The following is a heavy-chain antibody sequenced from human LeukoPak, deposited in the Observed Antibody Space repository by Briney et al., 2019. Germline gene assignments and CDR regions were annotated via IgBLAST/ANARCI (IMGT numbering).Heavy chain of an antibody. J-gene: IGHJ4*02. CDR2: ISGSGDST. V-gene: IGHV3-23*01. Sequence: PGGSLRLSCAASGFTFSSYAMSWVRQAPGKGLEWVSSISGSGDSTYYADSVKGRFTISRDNSKNTLYLRMNSLRAEDTAVYYCAKERSLGVAAASNYWGQGTLVTVSS. CDR1: GFTFSSYA. CDR3: AKERSLGVAAASNY. D-gene: IGHD6-13*01.